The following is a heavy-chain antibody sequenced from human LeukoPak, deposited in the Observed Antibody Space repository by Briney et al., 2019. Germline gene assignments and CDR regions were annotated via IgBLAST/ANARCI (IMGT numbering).Heavy chain of an antibody. Sequence: SVKVSRKASGGTFSSYAISWVRQAPGQGLEWMGGIIPIFGTANYAQKFQGRVTITADESTSTAYMELSSLRSEDTAVYYCARSEGHSGSYYASDYWGQGTLVTVSS. J-gene: IGHJ4*02. CDR2: IIPIFGTA. CDR1: GGTFSSYA. CDR3: ARSEGHSGSYYASDY. D-gene: IGHD1-26*01. V-gene: IGHV1-69*13.